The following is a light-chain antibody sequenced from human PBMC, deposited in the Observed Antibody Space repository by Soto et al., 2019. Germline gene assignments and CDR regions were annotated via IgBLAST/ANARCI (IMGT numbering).Light chain of an antibody. V-gene: IGKV2-28*01. CDR1: QSLLHSNGYNY. CDR2: LGS. J-gene: IGKJ1*01. Sequence: DIVMTQSPLSLPVTPGEPASISCRSSQSLLHSNGYNYLDWYLQKPGQSPQLLIYLGSNRASGVPDRFSGSGSDTDFTLKISRVEAEDVGVYYCMQALQTPKFGQGTKVETK. CDR3: MQALQTPK.